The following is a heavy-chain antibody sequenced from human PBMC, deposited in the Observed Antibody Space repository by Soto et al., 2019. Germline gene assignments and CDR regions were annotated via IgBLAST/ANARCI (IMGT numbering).Heavy chain of an antibody. CDR2: ISYDGSNK. D-gene: IGHD5-18*01. CDR3: AKGGTWGYTIDY. Sequence: QVQLVESGGGVVQPGRSLRLSCAASGFTFSSYGMHWVRQAPGKGLEWVEVISYDGSNKYYADSVKGQFTISRDNSKNARYLQMNSLRAEDTAVYYCAKGGTWGYTIDYWGQGTLVTVSS. CDR1: GFTFSSYG. J-gene: IGHJ4*02. V-gene: IGHV3-30*18.